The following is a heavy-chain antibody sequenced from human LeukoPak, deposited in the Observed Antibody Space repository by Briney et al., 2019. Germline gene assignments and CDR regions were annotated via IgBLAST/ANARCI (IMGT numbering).Heavy chain of an antibody. CDR3: AKDRGESGTYNGFDP. CDR2: ISGSGGST. CDR1: GFTFSSYA. J-gene: IGHJ5*02. V-gene: IGHV3-23*01. Sequence: PGGSLRLSCAASGFTFSSYAMSWVRQAPGKGLEWVSSISGSGGSTYYADSVKGRFTISRDTSNNTLYLQMNSLRAEDTAVYYCAKDRGESGTYNGFDPWGQGTLVTVSS. D-gene: IGHD5-12*01.